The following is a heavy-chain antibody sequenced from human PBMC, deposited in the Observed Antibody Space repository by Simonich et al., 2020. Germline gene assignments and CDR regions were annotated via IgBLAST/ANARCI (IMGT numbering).Heavy chain of an antibody. CDR3: ARSTTGTTAFDI. CDR2: ISAYNGNT. CDR1: GYTFTSYG. J-gene: IGHJ3*02. D-gene: IGHD1-1*01. V-gene: IGHV1-18*01. Sequence: QVQLVQSGAEVKTPGATVKVSCKASGYTFTSYGISWVRQAPGQGLGWMGRISAYNGNTNYAQKLQGRVNMTTDTSTSTAYMELRSLSSDDTAVYYCARSTTGTTAFDIWGQGTMVTVSS.